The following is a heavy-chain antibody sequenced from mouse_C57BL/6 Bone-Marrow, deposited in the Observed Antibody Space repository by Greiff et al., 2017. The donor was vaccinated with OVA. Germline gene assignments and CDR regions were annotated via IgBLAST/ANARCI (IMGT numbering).Heavy chain of an antibody. V-gene: IGHV1-55*01. Sequence: QVQLHQSGAELVKPGASVKMSCKASGYTFTSYWITWVKQRPGQGLEWIGDIYPGSGSTNYNEKFKSKATLTVDTSSSTAYMQLSSLTSEDSAVYYCASGGYYGSSLGYWGQGTTLTVSS. D-gene: IGHD1-1*01. CDR2: IYPGSGST. CDR3: ASGGYYGSSLGY. J-gene: IGHJ2*01. CDR1: GYTFTSYW.